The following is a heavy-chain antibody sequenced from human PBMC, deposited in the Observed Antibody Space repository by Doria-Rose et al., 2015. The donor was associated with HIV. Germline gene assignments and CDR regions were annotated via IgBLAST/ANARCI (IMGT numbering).Heavy chain of an antibody. CDR1: GVSLSSPGMG. V-gene: IGHV2-26*01. CDR3: ARIKSSRWYHKYYFDF. J-gene: IGHJ4*02. CDR2: IFSDDER. Sequence: QVQLVQSGPVLVKPTETLTLTCTVSGVSLSSPGMGVGWIRQPPGKALEWLANIFSDDERSYKTSLKSRPTISRGTSKSQVVLTMTDMDPVDTATYYCARIKSSRWYHKYYFDFWGQGTLVIVSA. D-gene: IGHD6-13*01.